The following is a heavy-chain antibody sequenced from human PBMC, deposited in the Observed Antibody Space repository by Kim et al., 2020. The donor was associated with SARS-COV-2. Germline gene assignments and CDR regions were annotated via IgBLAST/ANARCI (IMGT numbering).Heavy chain of an antibody. D-gene: IGHD3-3*01. CDR2: MNPNSGNT. Sequence: ASVKVSCKASGYTFTSYDINWVRQATGQGLEWMGWMNPNSGNTGYAQKFQGRVTMTRNTSISTAYMELSSLRSEDTAVYYCARGAYIQYYDFWGGYDNWFDTWGQGTLVTVSS. J-gene: IGHJ5*02. CDR3: ARGAYIQYYDFWGGYDNWFDT. CDR1: GYTFTSYD. V-gene: IGHV1-8*01.